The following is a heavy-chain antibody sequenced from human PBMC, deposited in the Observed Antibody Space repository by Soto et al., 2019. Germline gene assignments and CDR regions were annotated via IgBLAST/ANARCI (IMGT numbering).Heavy chain of an antibody. CDR3: ASSSSLVDGAYLVDY. Sequence: GASVKVSCKASGGTFSSYAISWVRQAPGQGLEWMGGIIPIFGTANYAQKFQCRVTITADKSTSTAYMELSSLRSEDTAVYYCASSSSLVDGAYLVDYWGQGTLVTVSS. D-gene: IGHD6-13*01. J-gene: IGHJ4*02. CDR2: IIPIFGTA. CDR1: GGTFSSYA. V-gene: IGHV1-69*06.